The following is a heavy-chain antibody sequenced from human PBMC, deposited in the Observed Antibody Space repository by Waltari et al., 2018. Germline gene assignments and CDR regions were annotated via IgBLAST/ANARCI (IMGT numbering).Heavy chain of an antibody. CDR1: GGSISSYY. Sequence: QVQLQESGPGLVKPSETLSLTCTVSGGSISSYYWSWLRQPPGKGLEWIGYIYYSGGTNYNPSLKSRVTISVDTSKNQFSLKLSSVTAADTAVYYCARQSYYYDSSGYPYYFDYWGQGTLVTVSS. CDR2: IYYSGGT. CDR3: ARQSYYYDSSGYPYYFDY. J-gene: IGHJ4*02. V-gene: IGHV4-59*01. D-gene: IGHD3-22*01.